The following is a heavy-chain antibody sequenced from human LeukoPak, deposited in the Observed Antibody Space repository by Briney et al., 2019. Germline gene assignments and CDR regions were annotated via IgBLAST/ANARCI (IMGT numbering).Heavy chain of an antibody. J-gene: IGHJ4*02. CDR3: ARRRGPRGYVDY. V-gene: IGHV3-43*02. CDR2: ISGDGGTT. CDR1: GFIFDDYV. Sequence: GGSLRLSCAASGFIFDDYVMYWVRQAPEKGLEWVSLISGDGGTTYHVDSVKGRFTISRDNSKNSLYLQMNSLRIEDTALYYCARRRGPRGYVDYWGQGALVTVSS. D-gene: IGHD3-16*01.